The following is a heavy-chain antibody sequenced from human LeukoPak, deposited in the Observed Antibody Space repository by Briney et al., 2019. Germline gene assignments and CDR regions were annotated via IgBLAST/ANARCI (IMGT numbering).Heavy chain of an antibody. J-gene: IGHJ4*02. CDR3: ARHSSAHGDFDY. D-gene: IGHD4-17*01. CDR1: GGSISSYY. CDR2: IYYSGST. V-gene: IGHV4-59*08. Sequence: SETLSLTCTVSGGSISSYYWSWIRQPPGKGLEWIGYIYYSGSTNYNPSLKSRVTISVDTSKNQFSLKLSSVTAADTAVYYCARHSSAHGDFDYWGQGTLVTVSS.